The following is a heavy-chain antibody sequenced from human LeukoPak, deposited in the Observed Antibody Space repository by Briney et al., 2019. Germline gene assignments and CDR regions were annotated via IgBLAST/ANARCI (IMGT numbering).Heavy chain of an antibody. J-gene: IGHJ3*02. CDR1: GYTFTSYG. V-gene: IGHV1-18*01. D-gene: IGHD6-13*01. CDR3: ARSGYSSSWYYAFDI. CDR2: ISAYNGNT. Sequence: ASVKVSCKASGYTFTSYGISWVRQAPGQGLEWLGWISAYNGNTNYAQKLQGRVTMTTDTSTSTAYMELRSLRSDDAAVYYCARSGYSSSWYYAFDIWGQGTMVTVSS.